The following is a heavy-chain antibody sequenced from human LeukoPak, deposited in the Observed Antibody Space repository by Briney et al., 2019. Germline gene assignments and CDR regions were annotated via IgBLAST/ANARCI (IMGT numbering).Heavy chain of an antibody. D-gene: IGHD1-26*01. J-gene: IGHJ5*02. CDR2: IKQDGSEI. CDR3: ARDRGIVAQFDP. Sequence: GGSLRLSCAASGFTFSGYWMSWVRQAPGKGLEWVANIKQDGSEIYYLDSVKGRFIISRDNAKNSLYLQMNSLRAEDTAVYYCARDRGIVAQFDPWGQGTLVTVSS. CDR1: GFTFSGYW. V-gene: IGHV3-7*01.